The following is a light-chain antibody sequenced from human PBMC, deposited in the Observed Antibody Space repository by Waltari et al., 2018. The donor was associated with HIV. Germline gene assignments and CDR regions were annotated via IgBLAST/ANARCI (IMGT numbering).Light chain of an antibody. V-gene: IGKV1-33*01. Sequence: DIQMTQSPSSLSASVGDRVTITCQASQDIKNYLNWYQQKPGKAPELLIYDASMLETGVPSRFSASGSGTHFTFIVSSLQPEDFATYYCQQYDSLPPAFGQGTRLDIK. CDR1: QDIKNY. J-gene: IGKJ5*01. CDR2: DAS. CDR3: QQYDSLPPA.